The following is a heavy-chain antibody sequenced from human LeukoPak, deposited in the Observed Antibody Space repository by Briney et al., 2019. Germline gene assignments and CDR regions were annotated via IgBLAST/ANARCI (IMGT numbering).Heavy chain of an antibody. CDR1: GFTFSSYS. V-gene: IGHV3-21*01. CDR2: ISSSSSYI. CDR3: ARDGPNWGGHPYPTDY. D-gene: IGHD7-27*01. J-gene: IGHJ4*02. Sequence: PGGSLRLSCAASGFTFSSYSMNWVRQAPGKGLEWVSSISSSSSYIYYADSVKGRFTISRDNAKNSLYLQMNSLRAEDTAVSYCARDGPNWGGHPYPTDYWGQGTLVTVSS.